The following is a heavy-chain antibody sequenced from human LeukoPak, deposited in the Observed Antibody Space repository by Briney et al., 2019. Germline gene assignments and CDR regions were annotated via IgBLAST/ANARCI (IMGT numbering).Heavy chain of an antibody. V-gene: IGHV4-34*01. J-gene: IGHJ3*02. Sequence: SETLSLTCAVYGGSFSGYYWSWIRQPPGKGLEWIGEINHSGSTNYNPSLKSRGTISVDTSKNQLSLQLSSVTAADTAVYYCARHLVRSYDYVWGSYGTFDIWGQGTMVTVSS. D-gene: IGHD3-16*01. CDR2: INHSGST. CDR1: GGSFSGYY. CDR3: ARHLVRSYDYVWGSYGTFDI.